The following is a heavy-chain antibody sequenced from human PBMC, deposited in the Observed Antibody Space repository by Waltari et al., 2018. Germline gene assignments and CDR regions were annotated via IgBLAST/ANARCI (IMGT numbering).Heavy chain of an antibody. CDR2: IYYSGST. CDR3: AAVPYYYYGMDV. V-gene: IGHV4-59*01. D-gene: IGHD4-17*01. Sequence: QVQLQESGPGLVKPSETLSLTCTVSGGSISSYYWSWIRQPPGKGLEWIGYIYYSGSTNYNPSRKSRVTISVDTSKNQFSLKLSSVTAADTAVYYCAAVPYYYYGMDVWGQGTTVTVSS. J-gene: IGHJ6*02. CDR1: GGSISSYY.